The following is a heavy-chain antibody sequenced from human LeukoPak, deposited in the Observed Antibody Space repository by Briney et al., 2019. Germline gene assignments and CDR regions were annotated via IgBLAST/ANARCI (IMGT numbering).Heavy chain of an antibody. CDR1: GDNFNRHW. V-gene: IGHV5-51*01. D-gene: IGHD2-15*01. Sequence: GESLKISCKGSGDNFNRHWIGWVRQMPGKGLEWMGIIYPADSDIRYSPSFQGQVTISADKSISTAYLQWSSLKASDTAMYYCARQEYCSGGSCYTWFDPWGQGTLVIVSS. CDR3: ARQEYCSGGSCYTWFDP. J-gene: IGHJ5*02. CDR2: IYPADSDI.